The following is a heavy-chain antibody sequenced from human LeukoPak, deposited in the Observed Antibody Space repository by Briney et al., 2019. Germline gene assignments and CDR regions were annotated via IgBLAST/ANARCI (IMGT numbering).Heavy chain of an antibody. D-gene: IGHD3-10*01. CDR1: GGSISSYY. J-gene: IGHJ4*02. CDR2: IHYSGST. Sequence: SETLSLTCTVSGGSISSYYWGWIRQPPGKGLEWIGTIHYSGSTYFSPSLKSRVSISVDTSKDQFSLKLRSVTAADTAIYYCARHASGTFHQLDYWGQGTLVTVSS. V-gene: IGHV4-39*01. CDR3: ARHASGTFHQLDY.